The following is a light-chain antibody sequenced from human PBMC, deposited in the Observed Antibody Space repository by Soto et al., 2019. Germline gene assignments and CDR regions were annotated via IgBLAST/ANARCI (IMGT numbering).Light chain of an antibody. CDR3: QQYNNWPLWT. Sequence: DIVMTQSPATLSVSPGERATLSCRASQSVSSNLAWFQQKPGQAPRLLIYGASTRATGIPDRFSGSGSGTEFALTISSLQSEDFAVYYCQQYNNWPLWTFGQGTKVEIK. CDR1: QSVSSN. CDR2: GAS. V-gene: IGKV3-15*01. J-gene: IGKJ1*01.